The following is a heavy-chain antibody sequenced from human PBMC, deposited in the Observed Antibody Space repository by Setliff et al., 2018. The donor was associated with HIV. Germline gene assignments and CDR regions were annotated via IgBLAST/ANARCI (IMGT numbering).Heavy chain of an antibody. CDR2: IYIYNSGST. Sequence: SETLSLTCTVSGGSISSYYWSWIRQPPGKGLEWIGYIYIYNSGSTNYNPSLTSRVTISVDTSKNQFSLKLSSVTAADTAVYYCARGLRSSTYYYYYYMDVWGKGTTVTVSS. V-gene: IGHV4-59*01. CDR1: GGSISSYY. D-gene: IGHD6-6*01. J-gene: IGHJ6*03. CDR3: ARGLRSSTYYYYYYMDV.